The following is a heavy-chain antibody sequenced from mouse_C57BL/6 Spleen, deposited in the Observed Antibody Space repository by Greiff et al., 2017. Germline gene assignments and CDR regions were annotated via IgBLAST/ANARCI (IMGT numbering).Heavy chain of an antibody. Sequence: QVQLKQSGPELVKPGASVKLSCKASGYTFTSYDINWVKQRPGQGLERIGWLYPRDGSTKYNEKFKGKATLTVDTSSSTAYMELHSLTSEDSAVYFCARGTTVVFDYWGQGTTLTVSS. D-gene: IGHD1-1*01. CDR2: LYPRDGST. V-gene: IGHV1-85*01. CDR3: ARGTTVVFDY. J-gene: IGHJ2*01. CDR1: GYTFTSYD.